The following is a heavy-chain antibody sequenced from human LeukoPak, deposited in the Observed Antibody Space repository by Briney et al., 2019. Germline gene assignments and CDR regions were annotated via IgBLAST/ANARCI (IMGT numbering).Heavy chain of an antibody. Sequence: PGGSLRLSCAASGFTFSSYAMHWVRQAPGKGLEWVAVISYDGSNKYYADSVKGRFTISRDNSKNTLYLQMNSLRAEDTAVYYRARDRREIYYDFWSGSALVWEGRGQGTLVTVSS. CDR1: GFTFSSYA. J-gene: IGHJ4*02. CDR3: ARDRREIYYDFWSGSALVWEG. CDR2: ISYDGSNK. V-gene: IGHV3-30-3*01. D-gene: IGHD3-3*01.